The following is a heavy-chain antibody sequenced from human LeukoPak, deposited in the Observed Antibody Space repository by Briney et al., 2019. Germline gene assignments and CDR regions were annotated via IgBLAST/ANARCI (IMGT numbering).Heavy chain of an antibody. CDR3: AREGWGSDY. Sequence: SETLSLTCTVSGGSISSYYWSWIRQPPGKGLEWIGYIYYSGSTNYSPSLKSRVTISVDTSKNQFSLKLSSVTAADTAVYYCAREGWGSDYWGQGTLVTVSS. J-gene: IGHJ4*02. CDR1: GGSISSYY. D-gene: IGHD7-27*01. V-gene: IGHV4-59*01. CDR2: IYYSGST.